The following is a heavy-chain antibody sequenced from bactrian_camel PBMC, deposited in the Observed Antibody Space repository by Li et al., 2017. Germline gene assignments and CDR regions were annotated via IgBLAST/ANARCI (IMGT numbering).Heavy chain of an antibody. CDR1: GFVFSAYS. J-gene: IGHJ7*01. CDR2: ISKSGVT. D-gene: IGHD4*01. V-gene: IGHV3S42*01. Sequence: VQLVESGGALVQPGGSLRLSCAASGFVFSAYSVSWVRQAPRKECEGLAAISKSGVTRYADSVKGLFTISKDDNKNTLYLQMNSLKPEDTAMYYCAADDIRDYSDFEGGERTCAQMDHHGLDYWGKGTQVTVS.